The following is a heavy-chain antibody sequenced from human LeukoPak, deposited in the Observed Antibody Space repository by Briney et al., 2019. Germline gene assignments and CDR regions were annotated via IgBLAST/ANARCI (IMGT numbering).Heavy chain of an antibody. D-gene: IGHD4-23*01. Sequence: LAGGSLRLSCAASGFTFSSYGIHWVRQAPGKGLEWVAVISYDGSNKYYADSVKGRFTISRDNSKNTLFLQMNSLRAEDTAVYYCAREVYGGNRGYYYYYMDVWGKGTTVTVSS. CDR3: AREVYGGNRGYYYYYMDV. CDR1: GFTFSSYG. V-gene: IGHV3-30*03. J-gene: IGHJ6*03. CDR2: ISYDGSNK.